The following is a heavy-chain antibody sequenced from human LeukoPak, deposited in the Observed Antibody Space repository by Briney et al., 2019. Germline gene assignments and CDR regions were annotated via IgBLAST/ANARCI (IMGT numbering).Heavy chain of an antibody. V-gene: IGHV1-2*02. CDR1: GYTFTGYY. CDR3: ARGSIGFGAYDM. CDR2: INPNSGGT. D-gene: IGHD3-16*01. Sequence: ASVKASCKASGYTFTGYYMHWVRQAPGQGLEGMGWINPNSGGTNYAQKLQGRVTMTRNTTISTAYMELSRLRSDATAVYYCARGSIGFGAYDMWGQGTMVTVSS. J-gene: IGHJ3*02.